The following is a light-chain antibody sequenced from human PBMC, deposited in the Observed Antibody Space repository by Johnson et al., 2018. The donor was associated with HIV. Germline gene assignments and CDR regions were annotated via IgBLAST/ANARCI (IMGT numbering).Light chain of an antibody. V-gene: IGLV1-40*01. CDR2: GND. CDR3: QSYDNALSGSKG. CDR1: SSNIGAGYD. Sequence: QSVLTQPPSVSGAPGQRVTISCTGSSSNIGAGYDVHWYQQFPGTAPKLLIYGNDNRPSGVPERFSGSKSGTSASLAITGLQAEDEAGYYCQSYDNALSGSKGFGTGTGVTVL. J-gene: IGLJ1*01.